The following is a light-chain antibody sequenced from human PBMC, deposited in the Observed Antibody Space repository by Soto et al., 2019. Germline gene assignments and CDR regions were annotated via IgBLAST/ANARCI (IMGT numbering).Light chain of an antibody. CDR2: LEGSGSY. CDR3: ETCDSNTHV. Sequence: QPVLTQSSSASASLGSSVKLTCTLSSGHSSSIIAWHQQQPGKAPRYLMKLEGSGSYNKGSGVPDLFSGSSSGADRYLTIAILQFEDEADYYCETCDSNTHVFGGGTKLTVL. V-gene: IGLV4-60*02. J-gene: IGLJ3*02. CDR1: SGHSSSI.